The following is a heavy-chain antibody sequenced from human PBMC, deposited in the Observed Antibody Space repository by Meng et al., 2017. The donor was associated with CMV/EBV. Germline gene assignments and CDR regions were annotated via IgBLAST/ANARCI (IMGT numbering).Heavy chain of an antibody. Sequence: KASGGNFSSYAISWVRQAPGQGLEWMGGIIPIFGTANYAQKFQGRVTITTDESTSTAYMELSSLRSEDTAVYYCARGFWSGYLNWFDPWGQGTLVTVSS. J-gene: IGHJ5*02. V-gene: IGHV1-69*05. CDR2: IIPIFGTA. CDR3: ARGFWSGYLNWFDP. D-gene: IGHD3-3*01. CDR1: GGNFSSYA.